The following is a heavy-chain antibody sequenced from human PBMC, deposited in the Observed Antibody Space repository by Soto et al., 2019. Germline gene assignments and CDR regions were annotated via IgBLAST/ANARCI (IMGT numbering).Heavy chain of an antibody. D-gene: IGHD3-22*01. CDR1: GGSISSGDYY. CDR3: ARDSYDSSGYSFDY. V-gene: IGHV4-30-4*01. Sequence: QVQLQESGPGLVKPSQTLSLTCTVSGGSISSGDYYWSWIRQPPGKGLEWIGYIYYSGCTYYNPSLKRRVTISVDTSKNQFSLKLRSVPAADTAVYSCARDSYDSSGYSFDYWGQGTLVTVSS. CDR2: IYYSGCT. J-gene: IGHJ4*02.